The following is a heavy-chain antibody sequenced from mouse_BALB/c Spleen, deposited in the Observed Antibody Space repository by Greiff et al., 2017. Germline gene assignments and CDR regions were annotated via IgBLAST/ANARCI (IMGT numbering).Heavy chain of an antibody. CDR1: GYTFSSYW. D-gene: IGHD2-1*01. Sequence: VQLQESGAELMKPGASVKISCKATGYTFSSYWIEWVKQRPGHGLEWIGEILPGSGSTNYNEKFKGKATFTADTSSNTAYMQLSSLTSEDSAVYYCARWDGNYLYYAMDYWGQGTSVTVSS. CDR3: ARWDGNYLYYAMDY. CDR2: ILPGSGST. J-gene: IGHJ4*01. V-gene: IGHV1-9*01.